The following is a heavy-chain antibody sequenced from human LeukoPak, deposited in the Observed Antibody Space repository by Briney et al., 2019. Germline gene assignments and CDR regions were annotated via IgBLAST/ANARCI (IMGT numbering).Heavy chain of an antibody. CDR1: GFTFSSYA. V-gene: IGHV3-23*01. D-gene: IGHD6-13*01. CDR2: ISGSGGST. Sequence: GGSLRLSCAASGFTFSSYAMSWVRQAPGKGLEWVSAISGSGGSTYYADSVKGRFTISRDNSKNTLYLQMSSLRAEDTAVYYCAKDSMRQYSSSWYTDPPFDYWGQGTLVTVSS. CDR3: AKDSMRQYSSSWYTDPPFDY. J-gene: IGHJ4*02.